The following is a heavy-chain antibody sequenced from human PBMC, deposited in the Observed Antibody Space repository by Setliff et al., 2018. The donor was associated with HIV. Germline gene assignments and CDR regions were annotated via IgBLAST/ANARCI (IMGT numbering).Heavy chain of an antibody. D-gene: IGHD6-19*01. CDR1: GDSVRSSRYY. CDR3: SSGWYYFDY. Sequence: SEPSLTCTVSGDSVRSSRYYWSWIRQPPGKGLEWIGYIYYSGSTNYNPSLKSRVTISVDTSKNQFSLKLSSVTAADTAVYYCSSGWYYFDYWGQGTLVTVSS. CDR2: IYYSGST. V-gene: IGHV4-61*01. J-gene: IGHJ4*02.